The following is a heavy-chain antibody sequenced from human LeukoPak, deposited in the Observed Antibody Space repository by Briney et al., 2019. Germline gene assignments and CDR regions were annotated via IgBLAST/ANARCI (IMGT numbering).Heavy chain of an antibody. Sequence: ASVKVSCKASGYTFTGYYMHWVRQAPAQGLEWMGWINPNSGGTNYAQKFQGRVTMTRDTSISTAYMDLSRLRSDDTAVYYCARDLTGTVGWFDPWGQGTLVTVSS. CDR3: ARDLTGTVGWFDP. D-gene: IGHD1-7*01. V-gene: IGHV1-2*02. CDR1: GYTFTGYY. CDR2: INPNSGGT. J-gene: IGHJ5*02.